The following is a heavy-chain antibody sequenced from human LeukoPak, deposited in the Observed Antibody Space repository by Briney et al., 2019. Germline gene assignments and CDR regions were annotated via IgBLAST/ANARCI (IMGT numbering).Heavy chain of an antibody. V-gene: IGHV1-46*01. J-gene: IGHJ4*02. D-gene: IGHD3-16*02. CDR1: GYTFTSYC. CDR2: INPSGGST. CDR3: ASPASGGRLGELSTLDY. Sequence: ASVKVSCKASGYTFTSYCMHWVRQAPGQGLEWMGIINPSGGSTSYAQKFQGRVTMTRDTSTSTVYMELSSLRSEDTAVYYCASPASGGRLGELSTLDYWGQGTLVTVSS.